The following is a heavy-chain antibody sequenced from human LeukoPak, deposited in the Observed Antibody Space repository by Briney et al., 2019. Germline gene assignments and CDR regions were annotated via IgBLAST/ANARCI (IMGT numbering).Heavy chain of an antibody. D-gene: IGHD3-9*01. CDR1: GGSFSGYY. CDR3: ARGITIDP. J-gene: IGHJ5*02. V-gene: IGHV4-34*01. Sequence: SETLSLTCAVYGGSFSGYYWSWIRQPPGKGLEWIGETNHSGSTNYNPSLKSRVTISVDTSKNQFSLKLSSVTAADTAVYYCARGITIDPWGQGTLVTVSS. CDR2: TNHSGST.